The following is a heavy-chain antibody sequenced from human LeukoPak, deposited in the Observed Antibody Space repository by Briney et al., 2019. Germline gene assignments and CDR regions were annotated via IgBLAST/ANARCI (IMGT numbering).Heavy chain of an antibody. Sequence: PGGSLRLSCAASGFTFDDYDMHWVRQAPGKGLEWVSGISWNSGGIGYADSVKGRFTISRDNAKNSLYLQMNSLRAEDTAVYHCAKDRGMNRYSGSYSLLDYWGQGTLVTVSS. CDR3: AKDRGMNRYSGSYSLLDY. CDR1: GFTFDDYD. D-gene: IGHD1-26*01. J-gene: IGHJ4*02. CDR2: ISWNSGGI. V-gene: IGHV3-9*01.